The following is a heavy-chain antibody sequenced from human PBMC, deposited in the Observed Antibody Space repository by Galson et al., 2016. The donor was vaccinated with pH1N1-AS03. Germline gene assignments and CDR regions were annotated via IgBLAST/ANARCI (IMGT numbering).Heavy chain of an antibody. CDR2: IKQDGSET. J-gene: IGHJ4*02. CDR1: GLEFSYFW. V-gene: IGHV3-7*03. CDR3: AKDKGLGGGSCYQY. D-gene: IGHD2-15*01. Sequence: SLRLSCAASGLEFSYFWMTWVRQAPGKGPEWVANIKQDGSETHYVDSVKGRFTIPRDNAKNSLYLQMNSLRAEDTAVYYCAKDKGLGGGSCYQYWGQGTLVTVSS.